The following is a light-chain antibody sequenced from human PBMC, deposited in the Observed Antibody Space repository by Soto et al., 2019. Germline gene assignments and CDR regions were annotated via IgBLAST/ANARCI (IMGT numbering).Light chain of an antibody. V-gene: IGKV3-15*01. Sequence: EIVMTQSPATLSVAPGERATLSSRASQSVSSKLAWLQQKPGQAPRLLIYVASTRASDIPARFSGSGSGTEFTLTISSLQSEDFAVYYCQQYNNWPHTFGQGTKVDIK. CDR2: VAS. CDR3: QQYNNWPHT. J-gene: IGKJ2*01. CDR1: QSVSSK.